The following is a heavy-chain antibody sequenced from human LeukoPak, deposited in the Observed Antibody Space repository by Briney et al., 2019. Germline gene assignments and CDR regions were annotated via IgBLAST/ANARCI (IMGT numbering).Heavy chain of an antibody. Sequence: SGGSLRLSCAVSGFTVSGFWMSWSRQAPGKGLEWVASINSDGSEGYYADVVKGRFTISRDNAKNSLYLQINSLRAEDTAVYYCARSSYSSSSSVWGQGTMVTVSS. V-gene: IGHV3-7*03. D-gene: IGHD6-6*01. CDR1: GFTVSGFW. CDR3: ARSSYSSSSSV. J-gene: IGHJ3*01. CDR2: INSDGSEG.